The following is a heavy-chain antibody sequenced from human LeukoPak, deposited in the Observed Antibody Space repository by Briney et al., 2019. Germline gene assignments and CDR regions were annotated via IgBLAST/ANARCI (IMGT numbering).Heavy chain of an antibody. V-gene: IGHV3-23*01. CDR2: IGSSGTIT. CDR1: GITFSNYA. J-gene: IGHJ3*02. D-gene: IGHD1-26*01. Sequence: GGSLRLSCAASGITFSNYAMSWVRQAPGKGPEWVSAIGSSGTITYYADPVKGRFTVSRDNSKNTLYLQMNSLRVKDTAIYYCAGRGTIWGRGTMVTVSS. CDR3: AGRGTI.